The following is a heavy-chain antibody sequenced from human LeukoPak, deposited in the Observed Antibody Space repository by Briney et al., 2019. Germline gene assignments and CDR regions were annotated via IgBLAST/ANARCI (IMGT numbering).Heavy chain of an antibody. CDR2: IYHSGST. J-gene: IGHJ4*02. V-gene: IGHV4-38-2*01. Sequence: SETLSLTCAVSGYSISSGYYWGWIRQPPGKGLEWIGSIYHSGSTYYNPSLKSRVTISVDTSKNQFSLKLSSVTAADTAVYYCARVRYCSSTSCYLFDYWGQGTLVTVSS. CDR1: GYSISSGYY. CDR3: ARVRYCSSTSCYLFDY. D-gene: IGHD2-2*01.